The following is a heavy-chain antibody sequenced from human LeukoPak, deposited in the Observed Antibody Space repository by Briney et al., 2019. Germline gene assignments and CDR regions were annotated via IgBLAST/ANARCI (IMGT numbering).Heavy chain of an antibody. CDR2: INSDGTST. V-gene: IGHV3-74*01. D-gene: IGHD1-14*01. CDR1: GFTFSSYW. CDR3: ASGPTGFA. J-gene: IGHJ5*02. Sequence: GGSLRLSCAASGFTFSSYWMHWVRQAAGKGLVWVSRINSDGTSTNYADSVKGRFTISRDNAKNTLYLQMNSLRAEDAAVYYCASGPTGFAWGQGTLVTVSS.